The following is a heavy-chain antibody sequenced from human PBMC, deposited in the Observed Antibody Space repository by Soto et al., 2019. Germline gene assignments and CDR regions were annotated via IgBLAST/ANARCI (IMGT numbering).Heavy chain of an antibody. CDR2: IWYDGSNK. V-gene: IGHV3-33*01. J-gene: IGHJ4*02. CDR3: ARDSTGTTYTYFDY. CDR1: GFTFSSYG. D-gene: IGHD1-7*01. Sequence: QVQLVESGGGVVQPGRSLRLSCAASGFTFSSYGMHWVRQAPGKGLEWVAVIWYDGSNKYYADSVKGRFTISRDNSKNTLYLQMNSLRAEDTAVYYCARDSTGTTYTYFDYWGQGTLVTVSS.